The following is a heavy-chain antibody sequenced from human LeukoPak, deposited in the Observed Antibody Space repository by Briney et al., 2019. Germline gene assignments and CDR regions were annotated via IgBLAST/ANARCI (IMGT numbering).Heavy chain of an antibody. CDR2: IYYSGST. V-gene: IGHV4-59*01. D-gene: IGHD3-22*01. Sequence: SETLSLTCTVSGGSISSYYWSWIRQPPGKGLEWIGYIYYSGSTNYNPSLKSRVTISVDTSKNQFSLKLSSVTAADTAVYYRARSPYYYDSTFDYWGQGTLVTVSS. CDR3: ARSPYYYDSTFDY. J-gene: IGHJ4*02. CDR1: GGSISSYY.